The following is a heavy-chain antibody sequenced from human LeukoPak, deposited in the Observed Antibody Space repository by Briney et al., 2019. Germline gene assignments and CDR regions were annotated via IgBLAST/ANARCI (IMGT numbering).Heavy chain of an antibody. CDR2: IYYSGST. CDR3: ARGPGGYSYGYYFDY. CDR1: GGSISSYY. V-gene: IGHV4-59*01. Sequence: PSETLSLTCSVSGGSISSYYWSWIRQPPGKGLEWIGYIYYSGSTNYNPSLKSRVTISVDTSKNQLALKLSSVTAADTAVYYCARGPGGYSYGYYFDYWGQGTLVTVSS. D-gene: IGHD5-18*01. J-gene: IGHJ4*02.